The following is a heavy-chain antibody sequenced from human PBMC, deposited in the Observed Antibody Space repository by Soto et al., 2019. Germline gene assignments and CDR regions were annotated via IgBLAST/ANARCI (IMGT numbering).Heavy chain of an antibody. Sequence: PGESLKISCKGSGYSFTSYWIGCVRQMPGKGLEWMGIIYPGDSDTRYSPSFQGQVTISADKSIGTAYLQWSSLKASDTAMYYCARHRKTVVPAAMPMDGFDPWGQGTLVTVSS. CDR3: ARHRKTVVPAAMPMDGFDP. V-gene: IGHV5-51*01. J-gene: IGHJ5*02. CDR1: GYSFTSYW. D-gene: IGHD2-2*01. CDR2: IYPGDSDT.